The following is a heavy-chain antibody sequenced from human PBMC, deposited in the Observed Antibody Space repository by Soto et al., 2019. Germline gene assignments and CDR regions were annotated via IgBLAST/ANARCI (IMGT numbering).Heavy chain of an antibody. Sequence: QVQLVQSGAELKKPGASVKVSCKASGYTFSNYDMNWVRQATGQGPEWIGGVNPNNGDTGYAQKFQGRVTLTTDISTTTAYMELTSLRSEDTAIYYCAKVSRKGSAIDFDYWGQGTRITVSS. CDR2: VNPNNGDT. CDR1: GYTFSNYD. V-gene: IGHV1-8*01. D-gene: IGHD3-10*01. CDR3: AKVSRKGSAIDFDY. J-gene: IGHJ4*02.